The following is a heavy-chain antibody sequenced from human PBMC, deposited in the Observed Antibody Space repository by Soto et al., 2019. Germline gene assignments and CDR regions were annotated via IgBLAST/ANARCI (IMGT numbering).Heavy chain of an antibody. J-gene: IGHJ4*02. Sequence: QLQLQESGPGLVKPSETLSLTCTVSGGSISSSSYYWVWIRQPPGKGLEWIWTINYIENTYYNPSLKSRVNISIDTSKNQFSLKLRSVTDADTAVYYCASRGDVPIFGILLYYSAYWGQGTLVTVSS. CDR3: ASRGDVPIFGILLYYSAY. CDR2: INYIENT. V-gene: IGHV4-39*01. CDR1: GGSISSSSYY. D-gene: IGHD3-3*01.